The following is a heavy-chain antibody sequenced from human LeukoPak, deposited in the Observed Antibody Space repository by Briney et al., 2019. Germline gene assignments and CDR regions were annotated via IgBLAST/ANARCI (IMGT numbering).Heavy chain of an antibody. Sequence: GGSLRLSCAASGFTFSTYTMNWVRQDPGKGLEWVSSISSSSNNINYADSVKGRFTISRDNAMNSVHLQMNSLRVEDTAVYYCARGYQRPDYWGQGTLITVSS. CDR2: ISSSSNNI. J-gene: IGHJ4*02. CDR3: ARGYQRPDY. CDR1: GFTFSTYT. V-gene: IGHV3-21*01. D-gene: IGHD2-2*01.